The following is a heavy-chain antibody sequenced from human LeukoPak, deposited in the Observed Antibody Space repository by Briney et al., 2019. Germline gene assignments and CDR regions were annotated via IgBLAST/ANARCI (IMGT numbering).Heavy chain of an antibody. CDR2: ISAYNGNT. Sequence: GASVNVSCKASGYTFTSYGISWVRQAPRQGLEWMGWISAYNGNTNYAQKLQGRVTMTTDTSTSTAYMELRSLRSDDTAVYYCARETYYYGSGSSQGGVYWFDPWGQGTLVTVSS. J-gene: IGHJ5*02. CDR3: ARETYYYGSGSSQGGVYWFDP. CDR1: GYTFTSYG. D-gene: IGHD3-10*01. V-gene: IGHV1-18*01.